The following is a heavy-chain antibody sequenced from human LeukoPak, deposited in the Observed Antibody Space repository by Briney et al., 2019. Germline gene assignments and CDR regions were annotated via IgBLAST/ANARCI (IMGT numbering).Heavy chain of an antibody. CDR2: INHSGST. CDR1: GGSFSGYY. Sequence: SETLSLTCAVYGGSFSGYYWSWIRQPPGKGLEWIGEINHSGSTNYNPSLKSRVTISVDTSKNQFSLKLSSVTAADTAVYYCARYSSSWYWRYFDYWGQGTLVTASS. V-gene: IGHV4-34*01. CDR3: ARYSSSWYWRYFDY. J-gene: IGHJ4*02. D-gene: IGHD6-13*01.